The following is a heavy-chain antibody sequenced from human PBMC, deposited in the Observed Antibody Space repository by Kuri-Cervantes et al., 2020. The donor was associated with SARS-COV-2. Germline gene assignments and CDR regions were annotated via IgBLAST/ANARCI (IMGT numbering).Heavy chain of an antibody. CDR2: ISYDGSNK. J-gene: IGHJ6*02. D-gene: IGHD4-17*01. CDR1: GFTFSSYG. Sequence: GGSLRLSCAASGFTFSSYGMYWVRQAPGKGLEWVSVISYDGSNKYYADSVKGRFTISRDNSKNTLYLQMNSLRAEDTAVYYCARDGVYGDSGNGMDVWGQGTMVTVSS. V-gene: IGHV3-30*03. CDR3: ARDGVYGDSGNGMDV.